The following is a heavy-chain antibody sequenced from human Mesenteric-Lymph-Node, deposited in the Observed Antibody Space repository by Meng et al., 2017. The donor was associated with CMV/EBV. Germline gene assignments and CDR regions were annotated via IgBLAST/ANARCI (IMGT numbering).Heavy chain of an antibody. Sequence: FTLSSYSMNWVRQAPGKGLEWVSSISSSSSYIYYADSVKGRFTISRDNFKNTLFLQMNSLRAEDTAVYYCTRDLYDSSAFYFLLPAYWGQGTLVTVSS. CDR1: FTLSSYS. V-gene: IGHV3-21*01. CDR2: ISSSSSYI. J-gene: IGHJ4*02. CDR3: TRDLYDSSAFYFLLPAY. D-gene: IGHD3-22*01.